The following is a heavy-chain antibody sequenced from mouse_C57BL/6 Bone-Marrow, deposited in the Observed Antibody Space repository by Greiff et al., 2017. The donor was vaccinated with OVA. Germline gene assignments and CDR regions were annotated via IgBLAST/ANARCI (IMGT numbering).Heavy chain of an antibody. Sequence: VQLQQSGPGLVKPSQSLFLTCSISGFPFTSGYFWMLNRPPPGNLLAWVGYITRSGETYYNQSLQSPITITRETSKNQFCLQVSSVTTEDTVLYYCGGDNCDGGFAYWGQGTLVTVSA. V-gene: IGHV12-3*01. CDR3: GGDNCDGGFAY. CDR1: GFPFTSGYF. D-gene: IGHD4-1*01. J-gene: IGHJ3*01. CDR2: ITRSGET.